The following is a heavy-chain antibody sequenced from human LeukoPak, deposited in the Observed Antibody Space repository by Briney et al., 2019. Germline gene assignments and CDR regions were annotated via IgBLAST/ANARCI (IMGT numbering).Heavy chain of an antibody. CDR3: AGESSGAFDI. Sequence: SQTLSLTCAVSGGSISSGVYSWGWIRQPPGKGLEWIGSIYYSGSTYYNPSLKGRVTISVDTSKNQFSLKLSSVTAADTAVYYCAGESSGAFDIWGQGTMVTVSS. J-gene: IGHJ3*02. CDR1: GGSISSGVYS. V-gene: IGHV4-39*07. CDR2: IYYSGST.